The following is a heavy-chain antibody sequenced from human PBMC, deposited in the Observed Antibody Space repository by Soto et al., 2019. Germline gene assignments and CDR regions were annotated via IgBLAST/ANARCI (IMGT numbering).Heavy chain of an antibody. V-gene: IGHV3-74*03. CDR1: GFTFSRYW. D-gene: IGHD1-26*01. CDR2: INSDGSSI. Sequence: EVQLVESGGGLVQPGGSLRLSCAASGFTFSRYWMHWVRQAPGKGLVWVSRINSDGSSITYADSVKGRFTISRDNAKNTVYLQMNSLRAEDTAVYYCARDDGSYYYYYMDVWGKWTTVTVSS. CDR3: ARDDGSYYYYYMDV. J-gene: IGHJ6*03.